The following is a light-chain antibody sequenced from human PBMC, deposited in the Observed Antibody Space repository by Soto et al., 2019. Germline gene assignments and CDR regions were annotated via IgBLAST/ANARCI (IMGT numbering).Light chain of an antibody. CDR3: QSYDSSLSGMV. CDR2: GDR. Sequence: QPVLTQPPSVSGAPGQRVTISCTGSSSNIGAGYEVHWYQQLPGTAPKLLIYGDRYRPSGVPDRFSGCKSGTSVSLAITGLQAEDEADYHCQSYDSSLSGMVFGGGTKLTVL. J-gene: IGLJ3*02. CDR1: SSNIGAGYE. V-gene: IGLV1-40*01.